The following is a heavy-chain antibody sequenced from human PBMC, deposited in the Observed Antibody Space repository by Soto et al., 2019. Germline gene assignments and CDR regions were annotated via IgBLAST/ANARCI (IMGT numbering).Heavy chain of an antibody. Sequence: QVQLVESGGGVVQPGRSLRLSCAASGFTFSSYAMHWVRQAPGKGLEWVAVISYDGSNKYYADSVKGRFTISRDNSKNTIDLQMNSLRAEDTAVYDCASNWNYSGMDVWGQGTKVNGSS. J-gene: IGHJ6*02. CDR2: ISYDGSNK. CDR1: GFTFSSYA. D-gene: IGHD1-20*01. CDR3: ASNWNYSGMDV. V-gene: IGHV3-30-3*01.